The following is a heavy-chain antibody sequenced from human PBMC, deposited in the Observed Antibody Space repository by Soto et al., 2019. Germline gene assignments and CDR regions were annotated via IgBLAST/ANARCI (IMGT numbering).Heavy chain of an antibody. CDR3: TRDPRMTDF. Sequence: LILSCAASGFSLRYYYMTGIRQAPGKGLELLSYISPGGDIIKYADPVKGRFIISRDNAKNSLYLHMNSLRAEDTAVYYCTRDPRMTDFWGQGTLVTVSS. CDR1: GFSLRYYY. J-gene: IGHJ4*02. CDR2: ISPGGDII. V-gene: IGHV3-11*01.